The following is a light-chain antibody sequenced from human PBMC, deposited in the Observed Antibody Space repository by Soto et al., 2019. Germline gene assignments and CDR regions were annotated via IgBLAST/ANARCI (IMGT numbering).Light chain of an antibody. J-gene: IGKJ1*01. V-gene: IGKV1-39*01. CDR1: QSISSY. CDR2: AAS. CDR3: QHYNSYSEA. Sequence: DIQMTQSPSSLSASVGDRVTITCRARQSISSYLNWYQQKPGKAPKLLIYAASSLQSGVPSRFSGSGSGTDFTLTISSLQPEDFATYYCQHYNSYSEAFGQGTKVDI.